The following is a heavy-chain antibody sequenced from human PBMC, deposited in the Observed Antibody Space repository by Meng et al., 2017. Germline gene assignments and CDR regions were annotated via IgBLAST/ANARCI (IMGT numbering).Heavy chain of an antibody. CDR1: GPTFNSYW. CDR3: APTVTTPGPFDF. V-gene: IGHV3-74*01. J-gene: IGHJ4*02. CDR2: IKSDGSVT. Sequence: EVPLVESGGGVVQPGGSTTLACVASGPTFNSYWMHWVRQAPGKGLVWVSRIKSDGSVTTYADIVKGRFTISRDNAKNTVYLQMKSLRAEDTAVYYCAPTVTTPGPFDFWGQGSLVTVSS. D-gene: IGHD4-17*01.